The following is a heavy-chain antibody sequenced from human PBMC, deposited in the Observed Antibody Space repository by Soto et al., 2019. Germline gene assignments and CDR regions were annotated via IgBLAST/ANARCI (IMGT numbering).Heavy chain of an antibody. V-gene: IGHV3-33*01. CDR3: ARGPGTSYFDY. D-gene: IGHD2-2*01. CDR1: GFTFSSYG. CDR2: IWSGGSNE. J-gene: IGHJ4*02. Sequence: QVQLVESGGGVVQPGRSLRHSCAASGFTFSSYGMHWVRQAPGKGLEWVAVIWSGGSNENYADSVKGRFTISRDNSKNMLYLQMNSLRAEDTAVYYCARGPGTSYFDYWGQGSLVTVSS.